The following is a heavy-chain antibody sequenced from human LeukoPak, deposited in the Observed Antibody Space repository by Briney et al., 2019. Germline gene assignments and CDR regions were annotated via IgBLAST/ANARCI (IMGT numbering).Heavy chain of an antibody. J-gene: IGHJ4*02. Sequence: ASVRVSCKASGYTFTSYYMHWVRQAPGQGLEWMGIINPSGGSTSYAQKFQGRVTMTRDTSTSTVYMELSSLRSEDTAVYYCARGDSYYGSGSYSDYWGQGTLVTVSS. CDR1: GYTFTSYY. CDR2: INPSGGST. CDR3: ARGDSYYGSGSYSDY. V-gene: IGHV1-46*01. D-gene: IGHD3-10*01.